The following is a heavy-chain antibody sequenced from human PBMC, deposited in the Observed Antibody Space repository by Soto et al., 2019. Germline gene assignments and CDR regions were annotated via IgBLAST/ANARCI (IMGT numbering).Heavy chain of an antibody. Sequence: EVQLLESGGGLVQPGGSLRLSCAASGFTFSSYGMTWVRQAAGKGLEWVSTISDSGDNTYYADSVRVRFTISRDNSKNTLSLQMNGLRAEDTAVYYCAKLLDTTKYASEKLDSWGHGALVTVSS. CDR1: GFTFSSYG. CDR3: AKLLDTTKYASEKLDS. D-gene: IGHD2-2*01. CDR2: ISDSGDNT. J-gene: IGHJ5*01. V-gene: IGHV3-23*01.